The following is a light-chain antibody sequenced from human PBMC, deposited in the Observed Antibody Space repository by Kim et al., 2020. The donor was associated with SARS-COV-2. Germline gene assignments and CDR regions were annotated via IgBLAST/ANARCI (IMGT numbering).Light chain of an antibody. Sequence: QSVLTQPPSASATPGQRVSISCSGKSSNIGTNSVTWYQQLPGTAPKLLMYSNNQRPSGVPDRFSGSKSGTSASLAISGLQSEDEADYYCASWDDSLNGLVFGGGTKLTVL. CDR1: SSNIGTNS. CDR2: SNN. CDR3: ASWDDSLNGLV. J-gene: IGLJ2*01. V-gene: IGLV1-44*01.